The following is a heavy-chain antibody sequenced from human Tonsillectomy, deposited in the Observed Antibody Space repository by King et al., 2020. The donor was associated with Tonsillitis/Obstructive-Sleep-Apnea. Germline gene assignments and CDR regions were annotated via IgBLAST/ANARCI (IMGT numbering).Heavy chain of an antibody. Sequence: VQLVESGGGVVQPGRSLRLSCAASGFTFSSYGMHWVRQAPGKGLEWVAVIWYDGSNKYYADSVKGRFTISRDNSKNTLYLQMNSLRAEETAVYYCARGRMGYSDAFDIWGQGTMVTVSS. D-gene: IGHD5-12*01. CDR3: ARGRMGYSDAFDI. V-gene: IGHV3-33*01. CDR2: IWYDGSNK. J-gene: IGHJ3*02. CDR1: GFTFSSYG.